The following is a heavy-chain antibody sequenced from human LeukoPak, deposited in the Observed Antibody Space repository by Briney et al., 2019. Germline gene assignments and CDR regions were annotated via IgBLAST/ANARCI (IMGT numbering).Heavy chain of an antibody. CDR2: ISYDGSNK. J-gene: IGHJ4*02. CDR3: SRRVAANWGSFDH. CDR1: GFTFSSYG. D-gene: IGHD3-16*01. Sequence: GRSLRLSCAASGFTFSSYGMHWVRQAPGKGLEWVAVISYDGSNKYYADSVKGRFTISRDNSRNTLFLQMNSLRAEDTAIYYCSRRVAANWGSFDHWGQGTLVAVSS. V-gene: IGHV3-30*03.